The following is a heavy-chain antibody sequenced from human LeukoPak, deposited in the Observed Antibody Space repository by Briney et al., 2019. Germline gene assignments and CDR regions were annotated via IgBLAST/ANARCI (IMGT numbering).Heavy chain of an antibody. Sequence: ASVKVSCKASGYTFTSYGISWVRQAPGQGLEWMGWISAYNGNTNYAQKLQGRVTMTTDTSTSAAYMELRSLRSDDTAVYYCARVPPSIVGATGVAVDWGQGTLVTVSS. J-gene: IGHJ4*02. D-gene: IGHD1-26*01. CDR1: GYTFTSYG. V-gene: IGHV1-18*01. CDR3: ARVPPSIVGATGVAVD. CDR2: ISAYNGNT.